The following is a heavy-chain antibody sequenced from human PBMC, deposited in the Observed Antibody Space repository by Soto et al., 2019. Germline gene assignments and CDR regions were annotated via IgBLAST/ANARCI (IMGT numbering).Heavy chain of an antibody. D-gene: IGHD4-17*01. CDR2: IYHSGST. V-gene: IGHV4-38-2*01. CDR3: ARGAATVAPGWFDP. J-gene: IGHJ5*02. Sequence: SETLSLTCAVSGYSISSGYYWGWIRQTPGKGLEWIASIYHSGSTYYNPSLKSRVTISVDTSKNQFSLKLTSVTAADTAVYYCARGAATVAPGWFDPWGQGIMVTVSS. CDR1: GYSISSGYY.